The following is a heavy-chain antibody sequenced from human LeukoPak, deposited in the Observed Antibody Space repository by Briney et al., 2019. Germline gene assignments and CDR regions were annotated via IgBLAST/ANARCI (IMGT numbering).Heavy chain of an antibody. J-gene: IGHJ4*02. D-gene: IGHD3-10*01. CDR2: INPNSGGT. CDR3: ARDQGYGSGGYSFDY. Sequence: AASVKVSCKASGYTFAGYFVHWVRQAPGQGLEWMGWINPNSGGTNYTQNFQGRVTITRDTSITTAYMELSRLTSDDTALYYCARDQGYGSGGYSFDYWGQGTRVTVSS. CDR1: GYTFAGYF. V-gene: IGHV1-2*02.